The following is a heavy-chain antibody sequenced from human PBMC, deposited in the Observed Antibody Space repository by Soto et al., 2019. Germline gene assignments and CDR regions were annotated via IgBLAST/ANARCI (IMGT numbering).Heavy chain of an antibody. CDR1: GYTFTSYY. CDR3: AMDSAARGYYYGMDV. Sequence: ASVKVSCKASGYTFTSYYMHWVRQAPGQGLEWMGIINPSSGSTSYAQKFQGRVTMTRDTSTSTVYMELSSLRSEDTAVYYCAMDSAARGYYYGMDVWGQGTTVTVSS. D-gene: IGHD5-18*01. J-gene: IGHJ6*02. CDR2: INPSSGST. V-gene: IGHV1-46*01.